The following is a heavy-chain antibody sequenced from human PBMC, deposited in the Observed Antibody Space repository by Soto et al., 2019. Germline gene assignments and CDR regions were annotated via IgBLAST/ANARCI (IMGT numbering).Heavy chain of an antibody. D-gene: IGHD1-7*01. CDR2: IYYSGST. CDR3: AREGLTGTIGLYYYYGMDV. CDR1: GGSISSFY. Sequence: SETLSPTCTVSGGSISSFYRSWVRQPPGKGLEWIGYIYYSGSTNYNPSLKSRVTISVDTSKNQFSLKLSSVTAADTAVYYCAREGLTGTIGLYYYYGMDVWGQGTTVTVSS. V-gene: IGHV4-59*01. J-gene: IGHJ6*02.